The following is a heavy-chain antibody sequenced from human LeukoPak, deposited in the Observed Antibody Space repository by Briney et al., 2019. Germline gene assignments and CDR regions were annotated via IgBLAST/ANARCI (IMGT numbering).Heavy chain of an antibody. V-gene: IGHV4-30-4*01. J-gene: IGHJ3*02. CDR1: GASIRSGDYY. D-gene: IGHD2-15*01. CDR2: IYDSGST. CDR3: ARDCSGGSCYGAFDI. Sequence: SETLSLTCTVSGASIRSGDYYWSWIRQPPGKGREWVGYIYDSGSTYYNPCLKTRITIPVDTSEHRFSPKLRPVTATDTAVYYCARDCSGGSCYGAFDIWGQGTMVTVSS.